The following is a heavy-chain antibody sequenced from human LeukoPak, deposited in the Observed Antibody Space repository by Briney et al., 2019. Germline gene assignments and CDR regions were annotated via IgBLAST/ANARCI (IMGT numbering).Heavy chain of an antibody. CDR2: ISSGSSPI. V-gene: IGHV3-48*04. CDR1: GFTITSWS. Sequence: GGSLRLTCAVSGFTITSWSMNWVRQAPGKGLEWLSYISSGSSPIYYADSVKGRFTISRDDAKNLVYLQMNSLRAEDTAVYYCTYLRAPYYNDKWLDPWGQGALVTVSS. J-gene: IGHJ5*02. D-gene: IGHD3-10*01. CDR3: TYLRAPYYNDKWLDP.